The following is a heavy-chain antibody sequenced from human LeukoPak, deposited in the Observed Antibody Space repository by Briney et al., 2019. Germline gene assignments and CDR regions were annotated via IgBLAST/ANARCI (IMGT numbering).Heavy chain of an antibody. CDR2: ISASGAGT. V-gene: IGHV3-23*01. Sequence: GGSLRLSCAASGFTFDDYGMSWVRQAPGKGLEWVSSISASGAGTDYADSVKGRFLVSRDNSKNTLYLQMNSLRAEDTAVYYCAKGVWLRPIDYWGQGTLVTVSS. J-gene: IGHJ4*02. D-gene: IGHD5-18*01. CDR3: AKGVWLRPIDY. CDR1: GFTFDDYG.